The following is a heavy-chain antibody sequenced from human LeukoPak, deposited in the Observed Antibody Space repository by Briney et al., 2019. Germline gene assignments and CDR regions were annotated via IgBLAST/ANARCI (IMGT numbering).Heavy chain of an antibody. CDR2: ISVYNGYT. Sequence: ASVKVSCTASVGTLSNYAISWVRQASGQGLEWMGWISVYNGYTNINYAQKFQGRVTLTTDTSTSTAHMELRSLRSDDTAVYYCARFPDSSGYYFDYWGQGTLVTVSS. CDR1: VGTLSNYA. D-gene: IGHD3-22*01. V-gene: IGHV1-18*01. J-gene: IGHJ4*02. CDR3: ARFPDSSGYYFDY.